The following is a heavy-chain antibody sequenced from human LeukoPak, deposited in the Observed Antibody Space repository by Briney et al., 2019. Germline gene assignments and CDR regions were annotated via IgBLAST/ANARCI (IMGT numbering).Heavy chain of an antibody. J-gene: IGHJ5*02. Sequence: PSETLSLTCTVSGGSISSGDYYWSWIRQPPGKGLEWIGYIYYSGSTYYNPSLKSRVTISVDTSKNQFSLRLSSVTAADTAVYYCARAGETYYYDSSGYFDNWFDPWGQGTLVIVSS. CDR1: GGSISSGDYY. D-gene: IGHD3-22*01. CDR3: ARAGETYYYDSSGYFDNWFDP. CDR2: IYYSGST. V-gene: IGHV4-30-4*01.